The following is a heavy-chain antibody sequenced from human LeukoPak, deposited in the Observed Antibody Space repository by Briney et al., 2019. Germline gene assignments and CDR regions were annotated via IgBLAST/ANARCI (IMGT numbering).Heavy chain of an antibody. D-gene: IGHD6-19*01. Sequence: GGSLRLSCAVSGFTFSSYWMSWVRQAPGKGLEWVANIRQDGSEKYYVDSVKGRFTISRDNAKNSLHLQMNSLRAEDTALYLCAGGDRNGWYFNYWGQGTLVTVSS. CDR2: IRQDGSEK. CDR3: AGGDRNGWYFNY. J-gene: IGHJ4*02. V-gene: IGHV3-7*03. CDR1: GFTFSSYW.